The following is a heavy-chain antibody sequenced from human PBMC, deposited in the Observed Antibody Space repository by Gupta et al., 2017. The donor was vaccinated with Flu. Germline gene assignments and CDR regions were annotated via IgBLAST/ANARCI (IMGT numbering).Heavy chain of an antibody. D-gene: IGHD5-12*01. V-gene: IGHV1-2*02. CDR2: INPNSGGT. J-gene: IGHJ4*02. Sequence: GQGLEWMGWINPNSGGTNYAQKFQGRVTMTRDTSISTAYMELSRLRSDDTAVYYCARDMFHSGYGPPLTCDFWGQGTLVTVSS. CDR3: ARDMFHSGYGPPLTCDF.